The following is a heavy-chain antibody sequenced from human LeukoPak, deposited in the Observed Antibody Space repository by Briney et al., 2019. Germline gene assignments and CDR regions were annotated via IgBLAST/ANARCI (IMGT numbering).Heavy chain of an antibody. Sequence: PGGSLRLSCVVSGFTFSDHYMDWVRQVSGKGLEWVGRSLNKANSYTTDYAASVKGRFTISRDDSKNSLYLQMSSLKTDDTAVYYCARRVFGGDCYYDFWGQGALVTVSS. CDR3: ARRVFGGDCYYDF. V-gene: IGHV3-72*01. J-gene: IGHJ4*02. CDR2: SLNKANSYTT. CDR1: GFTFSDHY. D-gene: IGHD2-21*02.